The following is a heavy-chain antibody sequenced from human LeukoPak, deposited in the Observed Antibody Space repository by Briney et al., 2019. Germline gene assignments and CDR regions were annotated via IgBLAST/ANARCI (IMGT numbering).Heavy chain of an antibody. V-gene: IGHV3-23*01. CDR2: IGSSGGST. CDR1: GFTFTTHA. Sequence: RGSLRLSCAASGFTFTTHAMSWVRQAPGKGLEWVSSIGSSGGSTYYADSVKGRFTISRDNSKNTLYLQMSSLRAEDTAVFYCARTSCSTCYSRLDSWGQGALVTVSS. J-gene: IGHJ5*01. D-gene: IGHD2-15*01. CDR3: ARTSCSTCYSRLDS.